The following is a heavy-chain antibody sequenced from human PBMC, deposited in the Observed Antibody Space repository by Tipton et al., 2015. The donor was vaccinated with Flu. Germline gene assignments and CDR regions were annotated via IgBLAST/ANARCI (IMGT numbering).Heavy chain of an antibody. CDR2: ISGSGGST. J-gene: IGHJ4*02. D-gene: IGHD3-10*01. Sequence: SLRLSCAASGFTFSSYAMSWVRQAPGKGLEWVSAISGSGGSTYYADSVKGRFTISRDNSKNTLYLQMNSLRAEDTAVYYCAKHGRRYYGSGSYYKTYYFDYWGQGTLVPVSS. CDR1: GFTFSSYA. V-gene: IGHV3-23*01. CDR3: AKHGRRYYGSGSYYKTYYFDY.